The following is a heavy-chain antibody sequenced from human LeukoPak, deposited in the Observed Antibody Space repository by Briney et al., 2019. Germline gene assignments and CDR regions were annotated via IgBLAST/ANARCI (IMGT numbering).Heavy chain of an antibody. V-gene: IGHV3-23*01. D-gene: IGHD6-13*01. J-gene: IGHJ4*02. Sequence: PGGSLRLSCADSVFTFISYAMSGVPQTPGEGLEWVSAISSRVDSTYYEESVKGRFTNSRDNSKNTLYLQMNRLRAEDTAVYYCAKGGLRQQLVGARIYYVDYWGQGTLGNVSS. CDR1: VFTFISYA. CDR2: ISSRVDST. CDR3: AKGGLRQQLVGARIYYVDY.